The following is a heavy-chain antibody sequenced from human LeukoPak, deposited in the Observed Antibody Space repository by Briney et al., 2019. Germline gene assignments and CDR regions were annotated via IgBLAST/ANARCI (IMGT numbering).Heavy chain of an antibody. D-gene: IGHD2-21*01. CDR2: ISSGSSYI. CDR1: GFTFSSYS. Sequence: KAGGSLRLSCAASGFTFSSYSMNWVRQAPGKGLEWVSSISSGSSYIYYADSVKGRFTISRDNAKNSLYLQMNSLRAEDTAVYYCARAPDWASDYWGQGTLVTVSS. CDR3: ARAPDWASDY. V-gene: IGHV3-21*01. J-gene: IGHJ4*02.